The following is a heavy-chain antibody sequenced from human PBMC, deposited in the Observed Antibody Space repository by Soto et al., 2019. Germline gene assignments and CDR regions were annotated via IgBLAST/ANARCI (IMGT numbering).Heavy chain of an antibody. CDR2: ISGSGGSA. CDR3: AKDPWPLYGSAYYYYMDV. Sequence: PGGSLRLSCAASGFTFSNHGMSWVRQAPGRGLEWVSVISGSGGSAYYADSVKGRFTISRDNSKNTVYLQMNSLRAEDTAVYYCAKDPWPLYGSAYYYYMDVWGKGTTVTVSS. V-gene: IGHV3-23*01. D-gene: IGHD3-10*01. CDR1: GFTFSNHG. J-gene: IGHJ6*03.